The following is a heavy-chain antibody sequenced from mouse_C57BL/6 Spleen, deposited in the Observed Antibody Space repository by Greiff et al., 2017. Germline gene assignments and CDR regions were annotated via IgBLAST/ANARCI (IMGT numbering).Heavy chain of an antibody. CDR1: GYTFTSYW. Sequence: VQLQQPGAELVRPGSSVKLSCKASGYTFTSYWMHWVKQRPIQGLEWIGNIDPSDSETHYNQKFKDKAPLTVDKSSSTAYMQLSSLTSEDAAVYYCARSGYYVYFDVWGTGTTVTVSS. CDR2: IDPSDSET. CDR3: ARSGYYVYFDV. J-gene: IGHJ1*03. V-gene: IGHV1-52*01. D-gene: IGHD2-3*01.